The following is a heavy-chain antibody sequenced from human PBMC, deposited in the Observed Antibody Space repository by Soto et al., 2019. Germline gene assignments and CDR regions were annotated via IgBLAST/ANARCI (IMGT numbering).Heavy chain of an antibody. CDR1: GFTFSSYG. J-gene: IGHJ2*01. V-gene: IGHV3-30*18. CDR2: ISYDGSNK. Sequence: QVQLVESGGGVVQPGRSLRLSCAASGFTFSSYGMHWVRQAPGKGLEWVAVISYDGSNKYYADSVKGRFTISRDNSKNPRYLQMNSLRAEDKGVYYRAKGQGSGNTPWYFDPLGRGTLVTVSS. CDR3: AKGQGSGNTPWYFDP. D-gene: IGHD1-26*01.